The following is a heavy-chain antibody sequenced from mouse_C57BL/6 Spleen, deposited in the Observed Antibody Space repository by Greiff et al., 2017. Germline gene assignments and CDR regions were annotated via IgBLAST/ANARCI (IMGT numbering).Heavy chain of an antibody. D-gene: IGHD1-1*01. CDR2: INPYNGGT. CDR1: GYTFTDYY. J-gene: IGHJ2*01. Sequence: EVKLQQSGPVLVKPGASVKMSCKASGYTFTDYYMNWVKQSHGKSLKWIGVINPYNGGTSYNQKFKGKATLTVDKSSSTAYMELNSLTSEDSAVYYCARRRGYGSSFLDYWGQGTTLTVSS. CDR3: ARRRGYGSSFLDY. V-gene: IGHV1-19*01.